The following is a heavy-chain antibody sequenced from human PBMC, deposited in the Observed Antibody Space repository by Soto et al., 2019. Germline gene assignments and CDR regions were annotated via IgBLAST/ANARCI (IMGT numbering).Heavy chain of an antibody. D-gene: IGHD3-10*01. V-gene: IGHV4-4*02. CDR3: ARDGDYGSGESTFWGFDI. CDR2: THHSGNT. J-gene: IGHJ3*02. CDR1: GASISSSQW. Sequence: QVQLQESGPGLVIPSGTLSLTCAVSGASISSSQWWTWVRQPPGKGLEWIGETHHSGNTHYNPSLKGRVTISLDKSNIQISLKLTSVTAADTAVYYCARDGDYGSGESTFWGFDIWGQGTMVIVSS.